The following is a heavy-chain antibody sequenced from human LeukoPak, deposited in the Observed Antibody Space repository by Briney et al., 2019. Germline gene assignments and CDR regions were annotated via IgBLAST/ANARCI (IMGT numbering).Heavy chain of an antibody. V-gene: IGHV4-34*01. CDR1: GGSFSDYY. CDR3: ARVGYRYVINDWSRTGLGAYPTKYYYHMDV. Sequence: PSETLSLTCAVYGGSFSDYYWSWIRQPPGKGLEWIGEINPSGSTNYNPSLKSRVTISVDTSKNQFSLKLSSVAAADTAVYFCARVGYRYVINDWSRTGLGAYPTKYYYHMDVWDKGTTVTVSS. CDR2: INPSGST. J-gene: IGHJ6*03. D-gene: IGHD5-18*01.